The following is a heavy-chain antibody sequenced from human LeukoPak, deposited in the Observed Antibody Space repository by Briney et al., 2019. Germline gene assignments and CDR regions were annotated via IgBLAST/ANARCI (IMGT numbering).Heavy chain of an antibody. CDR1: GYTFTSYG. CDR2: ISAYNGNT. CDR3: ARDEAVLWFGELLNY. J-gene: IGHJ4*02. D-gene: IGHD3-10*01. Sequence: GASVKVSCKASGYTFTSYGISWVRQAPGQGLEWMGWISAYNGNTNYAQKLQGRVTMTTDTSTSTAYMELRSLRSGDTAVYYCARDEAVLWFGELLNYWGQGTLVTVSS. V-gene: IGHV1-18*01.